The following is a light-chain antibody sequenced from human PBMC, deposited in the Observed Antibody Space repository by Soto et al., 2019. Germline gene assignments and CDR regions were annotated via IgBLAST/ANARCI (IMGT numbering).Light chain of an antibody. V-gene: IGLV2-8*01. CDR3: TSYAGSNNFCV. CDR2: EVS. CDR1: SSDVGDYDY. J-gene: IGLJ1*01. Sequence: QPVLTQPPSASGSPGQSVTISCIGTSSDVGDYDYVSWYQQHPGKAPKLIIYEVSKRPSGVPDRFSGSKSGNTASLTVSGLQAEDEADYYCTSYAGSNNFCVFGTGTKVTVL.